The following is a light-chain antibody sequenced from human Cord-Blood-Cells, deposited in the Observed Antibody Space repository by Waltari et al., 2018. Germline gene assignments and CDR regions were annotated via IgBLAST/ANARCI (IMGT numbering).Light chain of an antibody. Sequence: DIQMTQSPSSLSASVGDRVTITCRASQGISNYLAWYQQKPGKVPKLLIYAASTLQSGVSSPFRGRGSGTDFTLTISSLQPEDVATYYCQKYNSAPPTFGQGTKVEIK. CDR2: AAS. V-gene: IGKV1-27*01. CDR3: QKYNSAPPT. J-gene: IGKJ1*01. CDR1: QGISNY.